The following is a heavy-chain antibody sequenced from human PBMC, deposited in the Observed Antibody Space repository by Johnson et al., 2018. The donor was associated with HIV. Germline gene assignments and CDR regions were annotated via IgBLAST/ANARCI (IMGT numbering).Heavy chain of an antibody. V-gene: IGHV3-30*04. CDR1: GFTFSSYA. Sequence: QVQLVESGGGVVQPGRSLRLSCAASGFTFSSYAMHWVHQAPGKGLEWVAVISYAGSNKYYADSVKGRFTISRDNSKHTLYLQINSLRAEDTAVYYCAKSGSYPRFGAFDIWGQGTMVTVSS. D-gene: IGHD1-26*01. CDR3: AKSGSYPRFGAFDI. CDR2: ISYAGSNK. J-gene: IGHJ3*02.